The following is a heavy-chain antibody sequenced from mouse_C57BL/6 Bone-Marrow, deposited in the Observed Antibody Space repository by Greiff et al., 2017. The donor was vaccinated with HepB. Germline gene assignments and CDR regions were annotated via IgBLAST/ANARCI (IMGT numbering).Heavy chain of an antibody. J-gene: IGHJ3*01. V-gene: IGHV1-59*01. CDR1: GYTFTSYW. Sequence: QVQLKQPGAELVRPGTSVKLSCKASGYTFTSYWMHWVKQRPGQGLEWIGVIDPSDSYTNYNQKFKGKATLTVDTSSSTAYMQLSSLTSEDSAVYYCARSYYGSSYVTFFAYWGQGTLVTVSA. D-gene: IGHD1-1*01. CDR3: ARSYYGSSYVTFFAY. CDR2: IDPSDSYT.